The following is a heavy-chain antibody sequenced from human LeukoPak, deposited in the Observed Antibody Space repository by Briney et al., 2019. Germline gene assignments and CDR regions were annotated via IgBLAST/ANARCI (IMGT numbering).Heavy chain of an antibody. J-gene: IGHJ3*02. CDR3: ATKVMSGSYWGAFDI. D-gene: IGHD1-26*01. CDR1: GGSISSFY. V-gene: IGHV4-4*07. Sequence: PSETLSLTCTVSGGSISSFYWSWIRQPARKGLEWIGRIDTSGNTNYNPSLKSRVTVSVDRSKNQFSLKLSSVTVADTAVYYCATKVMSGSYWGAFDIWGQGTLVTVSS. CDR2: IDTSGNT.